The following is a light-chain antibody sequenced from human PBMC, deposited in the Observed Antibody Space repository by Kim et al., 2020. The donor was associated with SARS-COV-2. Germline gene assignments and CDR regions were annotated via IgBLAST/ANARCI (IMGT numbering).Light chain of an antibody. CDR1: KLEDRY. Sequence: SYELTQPPSVSVYPGQTATITCSGDKLEDRYVCWFQQKPGQFPMLVISQDTKRPSGIPERFSGSNSGNTATLTISGTQATDEADYFCQAWDSNTAVFGGGTQLTVL. J-gene: IGLJ2*01. CDR3: QAWDSNTAV. CDR2: QDT. V-gene: IGLV3-1*01.